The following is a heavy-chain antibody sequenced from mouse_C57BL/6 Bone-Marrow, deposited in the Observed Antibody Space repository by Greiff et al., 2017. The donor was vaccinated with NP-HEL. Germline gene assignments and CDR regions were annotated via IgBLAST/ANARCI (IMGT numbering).Heavy chain of an antibody. CDR1: GYTFTSYG. CDR3: ARRRGNLPRAWFAY. V-gene: IGHV1-81*01. J-gene: IGHJ3*01. Sequence: VQLVESGAELARPGASVKLSCKASGYTFTSYGISWVKQRTGQGLEWIGEIYPRSGNTYYNEKFKGKATLTADKSSSTAYMELRSLTSEDSAVYFCARRRGNLPRAWFAYWGQGTLVTVSA. CDR2: IYPRSGNT.